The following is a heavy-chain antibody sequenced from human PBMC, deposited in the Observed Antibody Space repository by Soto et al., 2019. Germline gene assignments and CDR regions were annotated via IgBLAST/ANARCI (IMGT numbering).Heavy chain of an antibody. CDR1: GFTFIRYW. J-gene: IGHJ4*02. D-gene: IGHD3-3*01. CDR3: ARGAFGAYYFDF. Sequence: EVQLVESGGGLVQPGGSLRLSWPAAGFTFIRYWFHGDCQPPGKGLVWVSRIKGDEITTNYADPVKGRFTISRDNAKKTVYLQMNSLRAEDTAVYYCARGAFGAYYFDFWGQGTLVTVSS. V-gene: IGHV3-74*01. CDR2: IKGDEITT.